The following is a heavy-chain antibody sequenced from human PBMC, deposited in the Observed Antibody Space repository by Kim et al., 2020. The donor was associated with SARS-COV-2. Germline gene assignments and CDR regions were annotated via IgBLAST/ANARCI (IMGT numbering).Heavy chain of an antibody. D-gene: IGHD6-13*01. V-gene: IGHV4-59*13. CDR2: IYYSGST. J-gene: IGHJ5*02. CDR1: GGSISSYY. CDR3: ARELGPSIAAAGHWFDP. Sequence: SETLSLTCTVSGGSISSYYWSWIRQPPGKGLEWIGYIYYSGSTNYNPSLKSRVTISVDTSKNQFSLKLSSVTAADTAVYYCARELGPSIAAAGHWFDPWGQGTLVTVSS.